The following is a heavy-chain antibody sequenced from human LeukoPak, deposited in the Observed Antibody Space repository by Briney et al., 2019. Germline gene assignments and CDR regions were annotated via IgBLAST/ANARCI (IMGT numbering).Heavy chain of an antibody. V-gene: IGHV3-7*01. D-gene: IGHD3-10*01. CDR3: ASVLLWFGEPDY. Sequence: PGGSLRLSCAASGFTFSNAWMSWVRQAPGKGLEWVANIKQDGSEKYYVDSVKGRFTISRDNAKNSLYLQMNSLRAEDTAVYYCASVLLWFGEPDYWGQGTLVTVSS. J-gene: IGHJ4*02. CDR2: IKQDGSEK. CDR1: GFTFSNAW.